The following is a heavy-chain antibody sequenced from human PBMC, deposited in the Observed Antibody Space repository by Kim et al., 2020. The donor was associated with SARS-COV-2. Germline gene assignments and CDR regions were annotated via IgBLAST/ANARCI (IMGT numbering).Heavy chain of an antibody. D-gene: IGHD1-26*01. CDR2: INHSGST. CDR1: GGSFSGYY. V-gene: IGHV4-34*01. CDR3: ARTPGVGATYGPSDY. Sequence: SETLSLTCAVYGGSFSGYYWSWIRQPPGKGLEWIGEINHSGSTNYNPSLKSRVTISVDTSKNQFSLKLSSVTAADTAVYYCARTPGVGATYGPSDYWGQGTLVTVSS. J-gene: IGHJ4*02.